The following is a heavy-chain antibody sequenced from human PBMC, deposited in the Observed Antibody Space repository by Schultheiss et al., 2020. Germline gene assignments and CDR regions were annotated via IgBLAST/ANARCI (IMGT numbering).Heavy chain of an antibody. Sequence: GGSLRLSCAASGFTFSSYAMSWVRQAPGKGLEWVAVIWYDGSNKYYADSVKGRFTISRDNSKNTLYLQMNSLRAEDTAVYYCAIDLRLARVLAASLPDYYYGMDVWGQGTTVTVSS. J-gene: IGHJ6*02. CDR3: AIDLRLARVLAASLPDYYYGMDV. D-gene: IGHD2-8*02. V-gene: IGHV3-33*08. CDR1: GFTFSSYA. CDR2: IWYDGSNK.